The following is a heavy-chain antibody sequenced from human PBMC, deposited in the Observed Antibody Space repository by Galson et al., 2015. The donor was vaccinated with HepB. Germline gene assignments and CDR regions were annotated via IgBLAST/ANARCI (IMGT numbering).Heavy chain of an antibody. CDR1: GGSISSGGYY. D-gene: IGHD6-19*01. CDR2: IFYTGST. V-gene: IGHV4-30-4*01. CDR3: VRGYSSGLYGDY. J-gene: IGHJ4*02. Sequence: LSLTCAVSGGSISSGGYYWPWIRQPPGKGLEWIGHIFYTGSTYYNPSLKSRVTISVDTSKNQFSLNLNSVTAADTAVYYCVRGYSSGLYGDYWGQGTLVTVSS.